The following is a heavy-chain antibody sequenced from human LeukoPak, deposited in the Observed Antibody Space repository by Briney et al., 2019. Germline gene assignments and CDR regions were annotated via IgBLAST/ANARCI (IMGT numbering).Heavy chain of an antibody. CDR3: ARERGDYDSDNWFDS. CDR1: GASVGSYF. V-gene: IGHV4-59*02. D-gene: IGHD4-17*01. Sequence: SETLSLTCTVSGASVGSYFWSWIRQPPGKGLEWIGYIYYGGGTNYNPSFESRITISVDTSKNRISLNLTSVTASDTAIYYCARERGDYDSDNWFDSWGQGTLVTVSS. CDR2: IYYGGGT. J-gene: IGHJ5*01.